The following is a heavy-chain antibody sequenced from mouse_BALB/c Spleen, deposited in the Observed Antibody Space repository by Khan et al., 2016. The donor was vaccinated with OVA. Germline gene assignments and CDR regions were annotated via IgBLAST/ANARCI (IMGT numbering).Heavy chain of an antibody. CDR2: ISYSGNT. Sequence: EVQLVESGPGLVKPSQSLSLTCTVTGYSITSDYAWNWIRQFPGNKLEWMGFISYSGNTNYNPSLKSRISITRDTSKNQFCLQLNSVTTEDTARYYCARSYGEDFDYWGQGTTLTVSS. CDR3: ARSYGEDFDY. CDR1: GYSITSDYA. D-gene: IGHD1-1*02. V-gene: IGHV3-2*02. J-gene: IGHJ2*01.